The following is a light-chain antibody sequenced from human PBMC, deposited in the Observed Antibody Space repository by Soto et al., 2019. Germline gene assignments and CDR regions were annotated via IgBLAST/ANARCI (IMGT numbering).Light chain of an antibody. J-gene: IGLJ2*01. CDR1: SSNIGSNT. CDR2: SNN. CDR3: AAWDDSLNGLV. Sequence: QAVVTQPPSASGTPGQRVTISCSGSSSNIGSNTVNWYQQLPGTPPKLLIYSNNQRPSGVPDRFSGSKSGTSASLAISGLQSEDEADYYCAAWDDSLNGLVFGGGTQLTVL. V-gene: IGLV1-44*01.